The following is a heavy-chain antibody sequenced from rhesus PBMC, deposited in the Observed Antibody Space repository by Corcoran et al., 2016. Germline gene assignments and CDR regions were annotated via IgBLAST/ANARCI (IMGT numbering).Heavy chain of an antibody. V-gene: IGHV4S12*01. D-gene: IGHD3-3*01. CDR2: IYSNTEST. CDR3: ARGLGDY. Sequence: QVQLQESGPGLVKPSETLSLTCAVSGGSISSSNWWRWIRQPPGKGLEWIGGIYSNTESTNYNPSLKNRVTISKDTSKNQFSLKLSSVTAADTAVYYCARGLGDYWGQGVLVTVSS. J-gene: IGHJ4*01. CDR1: GGSISSSNW.